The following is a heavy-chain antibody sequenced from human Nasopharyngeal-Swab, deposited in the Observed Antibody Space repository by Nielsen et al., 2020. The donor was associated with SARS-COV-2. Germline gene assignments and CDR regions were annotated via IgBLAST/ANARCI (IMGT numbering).Heavy chain of an antibody. CDR1: VFTFSSYS. J-gene: IGHJ4*02. Sequence: GGSLRLSCAASVFTFSSYSMNWVRQAPGKGLEWVSFISSSGSHKYYADSMKGRFTISRDNAKSSLYLQLSSLRAEDTAVYYCARVEEYYYGSGSLSDNWGQGTLVTVSS. D-gene: IGHD3-10*01. V-gene: IGHV3-21*01. CDR2: ISSSGSHK. CDR3: ARVEEYYYGSGSLSDN.